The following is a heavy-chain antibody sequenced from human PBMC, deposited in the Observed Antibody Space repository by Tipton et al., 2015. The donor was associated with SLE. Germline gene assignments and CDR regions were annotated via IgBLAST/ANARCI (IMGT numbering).Heavy chain of an antibody. CDR1: GGSISSSSYY. Sequence: TLSLTCTVSGGSISSSSYYWGWIRQPPRKGREWIGSIYYSGSTYYNPSLKSRVTISVDTSKNQFSLKLSSVTAADTAVYYCAREVGAGNSPSRFDYWGQGTLVAVSS. CDR3: AREVGAGNSPSRFDY. V-gene: IGHV4-39*02. J-gene: IGHJ4*02. D-gene: IGHD3-16*01. CDR2: IYYSGST.